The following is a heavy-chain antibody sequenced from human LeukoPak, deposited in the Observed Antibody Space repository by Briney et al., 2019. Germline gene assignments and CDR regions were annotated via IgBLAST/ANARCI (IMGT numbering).Heavy chain of an antibody. Sequence: GGSLRLSCAASGFTFSSYAMSWVRQAPGKGLEWVSAISGSGGSTYYADSVKGRFTISRDNSKNTLYLQMNSLRAEDTAVYYCAKRYSSGWENYYYYGMDVWGQGTTVTGSS. D-gene: IGHD6-19*01. J-gene: IGHJ6*02. CDR1: GFTFSSYA. CDR2: ISGSGGST. V-gene: IGHV3-23*01. CDR3: AKRYSSGWENYYYYGMDV.